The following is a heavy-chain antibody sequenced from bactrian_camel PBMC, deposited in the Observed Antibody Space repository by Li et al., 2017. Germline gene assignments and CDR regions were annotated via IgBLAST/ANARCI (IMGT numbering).Heavy chain of an antibody. CDR1: LISYGSH. Sequence: VQLVESGGGLVQAGGSLTLSCTASLISYGSHMAWFRQAPGKEREAVAAMITDGGRKYYSQPVKGRFTISHDRAKNTVYLHMNSLQPEDTAMYYCAASAPFYTLVHQSGATECLVGTGRDLHHWGQGTQVTVS. V-gene: IGHV3-3*01. D-gene: IGHD2*01. CDR3: AASAPFYTLVHQSGATECLVGTGRDLHH. CDR2: MITDGGRK. J-gene: IGHJ4*01.